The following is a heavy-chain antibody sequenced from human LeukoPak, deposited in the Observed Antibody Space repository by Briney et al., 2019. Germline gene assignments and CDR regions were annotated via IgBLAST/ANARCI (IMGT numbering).Heavy chain of an antibody. J-gene: IGHJ4*02. Sequence: GGSLRLSCAASGFTFSSYAMSWVRQAPGKGLEWVSAITGSGGRTYYADSVKGPFTISRHNSKNTLYLQMNSLRAEDTAVYYCAKNRGYDSSGYYAVQFDYWGQGTLVTVSS. CDR3: AKNRGYDSSGYYAVQFDY. V-gene: IGHV3-23*01. D-gene: IGHD3-22*01. CDR1: GFTFSSYA. CDR2: ITGSGGRT.